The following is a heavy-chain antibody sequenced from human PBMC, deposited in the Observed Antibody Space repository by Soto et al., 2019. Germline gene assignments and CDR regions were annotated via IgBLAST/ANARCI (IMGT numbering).Heavy chain of an antibody. D-gene: IGHD3-16*02. CDR1: GFTFTSSA. CDR2: IVVGSGNT. Sequence: QMQLVQSGPEVKKPGTSVKVSCKASGFTFTSSAVQWVRQARGQRLEWIGCIVVGSGNTNYAQKFQERVTITRDMSTSTAYMELSSLRSEDTAVYYCAAVEYYDYVWGSYRSDYWGQGTLVTVSS. CDR3: AAVEYYDYVWGSYRSDY. V-gene: IGHV1-58*01. J-gene: IGHJ4*02.